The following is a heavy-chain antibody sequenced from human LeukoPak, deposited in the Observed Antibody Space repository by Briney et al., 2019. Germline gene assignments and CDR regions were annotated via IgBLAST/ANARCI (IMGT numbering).Heavy chain of an antibody. J-gene: IGHJ2*01. CDR2: IYYSGST. CDR1: GGSFSGYY. D-gene: IGHD3-3*01. V-gene: IGHV4-59*01. Sequence: SETLSLTCAVYGGSFSGYYWSWIRQPPGKGLEWIGYIYYSGSTNYNPSLKSRVTISVDTSKNQFSLKLSSVTAADTAVYYCARDSWYYDFWSGYSRNWYFDLWGRGTLVTVSS. CDR3: ARDSWYYDFWSGYSRNWYFDL.